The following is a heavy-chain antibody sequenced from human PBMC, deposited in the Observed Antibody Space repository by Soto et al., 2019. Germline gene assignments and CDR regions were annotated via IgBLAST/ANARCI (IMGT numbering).Heavy chain of an antibody. CDR3: ARNRYGGYDFDY. CDR1: SGSITSSNW. CDR2: VSHTGST. J-gene: IGHJ4*02. Sequence: QVQLQESGPGLVKPSGTLSLTCAVSSGSITSSNWWSWVRQPPGKGLEWIGEVSHTGSTNYIPSLKSRVTISVAKSSNKFSLRLSSVTAADTAVYYCARNRYGGYDFDYWGQGTLVTVSS. D-gene: IGHD5-12*01. V-gene: IGHV4-4*02.